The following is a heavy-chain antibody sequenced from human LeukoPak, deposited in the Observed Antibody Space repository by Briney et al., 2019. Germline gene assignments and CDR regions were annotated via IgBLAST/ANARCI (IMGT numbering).Heavy chain of an antibody. D-gene: IGHD3-22*01. V-gene: IGHV3-48*04. CDR1: GFTFSSYS. CDR2: ISSSSSTI. J-gene: IGHJ4*02. CDR3: ARDGTNYDSSGYYRRWCDY. Sequence: GGSLRLSCAASGFTFSSYSMNWVRQAPGKGLEWVSYISSSSSTIYYADSVKGRFTISRDNAKNSLYLQMNSLRAEDTAVYYCARDGTNYDSSGYYRRWCDYWGQGTLVTVSS.